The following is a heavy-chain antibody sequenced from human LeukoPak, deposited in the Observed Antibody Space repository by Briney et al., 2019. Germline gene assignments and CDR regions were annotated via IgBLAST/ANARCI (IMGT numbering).Heavy chain of an antibody. D-gene: IGHD1-26*01. CDR3: LRPSDRGATSFDY. J-gene: IGHJ4*02. CDR1: GYYFSVYW. V-gene: IGHV5-51*01. Sequence: GESLKISCKASGYYFSVYWIGWVRQMPGKGLEWMGIIYPGDSDTRYSPSFQGQASISADTSITTAYLQWSSLKASDSAMYYCLRPSDRGATSFDYWGQGTLVTVSS. CDR2: IYPGDSDT.